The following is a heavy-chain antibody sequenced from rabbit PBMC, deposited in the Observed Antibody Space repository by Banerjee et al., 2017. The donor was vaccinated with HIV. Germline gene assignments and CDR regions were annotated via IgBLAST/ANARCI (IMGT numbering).Heavy chain of an antibody. CDR3: ARDIDSFIYGYGTLGL. Sequence: QLKETGGGLVQPGGSLTLSCKASGFDFSSYNMQWVRQSPGKGLESIGFINTGGSAYYASWAKGRFTISKTSSTTVTLQMTSLTAADTATYFCARDIDSFIYGYGTLGLWGQGTLVTVS. V-gene: IGHV1S45*01. J-gene: IGHJ4*01. D-gene: IGHD6-1*01. CDR2: INTGGSA. CDR1: GFDFSSYNM.